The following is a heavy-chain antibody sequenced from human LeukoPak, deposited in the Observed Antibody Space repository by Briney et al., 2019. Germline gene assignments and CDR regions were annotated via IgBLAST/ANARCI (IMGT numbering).Heavy chain of an antibody. D-gene: IGHD6-19*01. CDR3: ARIRDSGSSDY. CDR2: IYYSGST. J-gene: IGHJ4*02. CDR1: GGSISSYY. Sequence: SETLSLTCTVSGGSISSYYWSWIRQPPGKGLEWIGYIYYSGSTNYNPSLKSRVTISVDTSKNQFSLKLSSVTAADTAIYYCARIRDSGSSDYWGQGILVTVSS. V-gene: IGHV4-59*01.